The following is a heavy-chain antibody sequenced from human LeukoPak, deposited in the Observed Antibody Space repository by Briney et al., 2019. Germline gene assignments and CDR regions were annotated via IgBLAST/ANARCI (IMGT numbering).Heavy chain of an antibody. CDR3: ASWPFYYGKSGYDY. V-gene: IGHV4-61*02. CDR1: GDSISSGSYY. D-gene: IGHD3-22*01. CDR2: IYGRGGS. J-gene: IGHJ4*02. Sequence: PSQTLSLTCTVSGDSISSGSYYWSWIRQPAGKGLEGIGRIYGRGGSNYNPSLKSRVTISIDKSKNQFSLRMTSVAAPDTAVYYCASWPFYYGKSGYDYWGQGTLVTVSS.